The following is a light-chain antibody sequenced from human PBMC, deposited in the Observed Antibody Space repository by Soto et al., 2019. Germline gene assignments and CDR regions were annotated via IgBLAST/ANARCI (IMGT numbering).Light chain of an antibody. J-gene: IGLJ1*01. CDR2: DDS. CDR1: NIGSKS. CDR3: QVWDSSSDHYV. V-gene: IGLV3-21*02. Sequence: SYELTQPPSVSVAPGQTARITCGGNNIGSKSVHWYQQKPGQAPMLVVYDDSDRPPGIPERFSGSNSGNTATLTISRVEAGDEADYYCQVWDSSSDHYVFGTGTKVTVL.